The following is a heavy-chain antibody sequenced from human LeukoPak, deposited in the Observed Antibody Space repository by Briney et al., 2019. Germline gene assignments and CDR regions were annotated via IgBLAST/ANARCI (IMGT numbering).Heavy chain of an antibody. Sequence: ASVKVSCEASVYTFSNYGISWVRQAPGQGLEWMGWISPYNGNTNHAQKLQGRVTMTTDTSTSTAYMELRSLRSDDTAVYYCARVASNGQFYFDYWGQGTLVTVSS. V-gene: IGHV1-18*01. J-gene: IGHJ4*02. CDR1: VYTFSNYG. CDR2: ISPYNGNT. CDR3: ARVASNGQFYFDY. D-gene: IGHD4-11*01.